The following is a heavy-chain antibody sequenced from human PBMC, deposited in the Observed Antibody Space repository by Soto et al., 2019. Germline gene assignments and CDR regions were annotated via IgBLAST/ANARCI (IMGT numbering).Heavy chain of an antibody. V-gene: IGHV3-33*01. Sequence: EGSLRLSCAASGFTFSSYGMHWVRQAPGKGLEWVAVIWYDGSKKYYADSVKGRFTISRDNSKNTLDLQMNSLRAEDTAVYYCAREKAARTSYFGMDVWGQGTTVTVSS. J-gene: IGHJ6*02. D-gene: IGHD6-6*01. CDR2: IWYDGSKK. CDR1: GFTFSSYG. CDR3: AREKAARTSYFGMDV.